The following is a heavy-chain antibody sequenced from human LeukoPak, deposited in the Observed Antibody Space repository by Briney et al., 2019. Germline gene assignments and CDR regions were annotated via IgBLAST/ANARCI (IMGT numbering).Heavy chain of an antibody. V-gene: IGHV3-9*01. CDR3: AKDIDDSSGYYYGMDV. J-gene: IGHJ6*02. CDR1: GFTFDDYA. CDR2: ISWNSGSI. D-gene: IGHD3-22*01. Sequence: GRSLRLSCAASGFTFDDYAMHWVRQAPGKGLEWVSGISWNSGSIGYADSVKGRFTISRDNAKNSLYLQMNSLRAEDTALYYCAKDIDDSSGYYYGMDVWGQGTTVTVSS.